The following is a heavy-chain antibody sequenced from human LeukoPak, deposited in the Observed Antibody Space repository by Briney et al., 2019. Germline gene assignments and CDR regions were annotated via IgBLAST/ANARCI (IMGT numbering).Heavy chain of an antibody. V-gene: IGHV3-74*01. J-gene: IGHJ3*02. CDR3: ARAGEGLLAYSFDI. CDR1: GFTFSSNW. D-gene: IGHD1-26*01. CDR2: INSDGSGT. Sequence: GGSLRLSCAASGFTFSSNWMHWVRQGPGKGLVWVSRINSDGSGTSYADSVEGRFTISRDNAKNTLYLQMNSLRAEDTAVYYCARAGEGLLAYSFDIWGQGTMVTVSS.